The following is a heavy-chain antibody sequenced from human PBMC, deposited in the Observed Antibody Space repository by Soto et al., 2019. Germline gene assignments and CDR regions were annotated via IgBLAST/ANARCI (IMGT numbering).Heavy chain of an antibody. CDR3: ARVILFGESKGAFDI. J-gene: IGHJ3*02. D-gene: IGHD3-10*01. V-gene: IGHV4-59*01. CDR1: GGSISSYY. CDR2: IYYSGNT. Sequence: QVQLQESGPGLVKPSETLSLTCTVSGGSISSYYWSWIRQPPGKGLEWIGYIYYSGNTNYNPSLKSRVTISVDTSKNQFSLKLSSVTAADTAVYYCARVILFGESKGAFDIWGQGTMVTVSS.